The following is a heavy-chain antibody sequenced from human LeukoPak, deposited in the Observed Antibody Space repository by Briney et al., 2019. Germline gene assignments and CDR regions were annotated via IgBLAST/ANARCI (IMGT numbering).Heavy chain of an antibody. Sequence: GGSLRLSCAASGFTFSSYEMNWVRQAPGKGLEWVSYISSSGSTIYYADSVKGRFTISRDNAKNSLYPQMNSLRAEDTAVYYCASSSGSYYGGFDYWGQGTLVTVSS. V-gene: IGHV3-48*03. CDR2: ISSSGSTI. D-gene: IGHD1-26*01. J-gene: IGHJ4*02. CDR1: GFTFSSYE. CDR3: ASSSGSYYGGFDY.